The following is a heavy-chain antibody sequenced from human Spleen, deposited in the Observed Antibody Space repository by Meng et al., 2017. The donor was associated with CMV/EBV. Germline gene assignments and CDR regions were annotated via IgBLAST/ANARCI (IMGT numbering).Heavy chain of an antibody. CDR3: VRHIDKQLGTTYFDY. D-gene: IGHD6-13*01. Sequence: SGGSNSRSSYYWGWIRQPPGKGLEWIGSIYYSGSTYYNPSLKSRVTISVDTSKNQFSLKLNSVTAADTAVYFCVRHIDKQLGTTYFDYWGQGTLVTVSS. V-gene: IGHV4-39*01. CDR2: IYYSGST. J-gene: IGHJ4*02. CDR1: GGSNSRSSYY.